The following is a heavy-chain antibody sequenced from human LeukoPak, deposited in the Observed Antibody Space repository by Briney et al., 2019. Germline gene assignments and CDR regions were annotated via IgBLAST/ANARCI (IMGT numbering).Heavy chain of an antibody. CDR3: AKDLRSYIYSYGFDY. D-gene: IGHD5-18*01. CDR1: GFIFSNYW. Sequence: GGSLRLSCVASGFIFSNYWMSWVRQVPGKGLEWVANMKQDGREKYLVDSVKGRFTISRDNAKNSVYLQMNSLTDEDTGVYYCAKDLRSYIYSYGFDYWGQGTLVTVSS. V-gene: IGHV3-7*01. J-gene: IGHJ4*02. CDR2: MKQDGREK.